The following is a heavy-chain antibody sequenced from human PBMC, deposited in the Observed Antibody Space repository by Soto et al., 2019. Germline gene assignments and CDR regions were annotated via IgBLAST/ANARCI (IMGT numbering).Heavy chain of an antibody. J-gene: IGHJ4*02. CDR1: GFTVSSNY. Sequence: HPGGSLRLSCAASGFTVSSNYMSWVRQAPGKGLEWVSVIYSGGSTYYADSVKGRFTISRDNSKNTLYLQMNSLRAEDTAVYYCARYSSSWYLSFDYWGQGTLVTVSS. CDR2: IYSGGST. CDR3: ARYSSSWYLSFDY. D-gene: IGHD6-13*01. V-gene: IGHV3-53*01.